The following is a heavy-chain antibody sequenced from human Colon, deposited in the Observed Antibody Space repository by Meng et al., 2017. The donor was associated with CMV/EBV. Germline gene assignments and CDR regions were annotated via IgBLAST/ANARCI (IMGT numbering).Heavy chain of an antibody. Sequence: QVQVGQSGTEAKKPGASVKVSCKTSGYTFTSNHLHWVRQAPGQGLEWMGWIYPQDGGTYFAQKFQDRVTLTRDTSITTAYMELNALRVDDTAVYYCAKDWGQWLNFFDSWGQGTLVTVSS. CDR2: IYPQDGGT. CDR3: AKDWGQWLNFFDS. V-gene: IGHV1-2*02. J-gene: IGHJ4*02. D-gene: IGHD3-16*01. CDR1: GYTFTSNH.